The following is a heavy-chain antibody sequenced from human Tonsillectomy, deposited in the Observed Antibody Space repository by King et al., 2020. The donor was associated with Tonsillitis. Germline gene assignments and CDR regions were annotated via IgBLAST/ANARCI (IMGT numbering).Heavy chain of an antibody. J-gene: IGHJ6*02. CDR3: AKDMAAILSGYSDYGMDV. CDR2: IRYDGSNK. Sequence: QLVQSGGGVVQPGGSLRLSCAASGFTFSSYGMHWVRQAPGKGLEWVAFIRYDGSNKNYADSVKGRFTISRDNSKNTLHLKMNSQRGEDTAVYYCAKDMAAILSGYSDYGMDVWGQGTTVTVSS. D-gene: IGHD3-9*01. CDR1: GFTFSSYG. V-gene: IGHV3-30*02.